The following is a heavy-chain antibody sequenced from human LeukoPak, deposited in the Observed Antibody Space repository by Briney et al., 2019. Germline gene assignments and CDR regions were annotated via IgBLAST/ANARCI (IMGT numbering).Heavy chain of an antibody. CDR2: IYSGGRT. CDR3: ARDREGYYGSGSYVY. V-gene: IGHV3-66*02. J-gene: IGHJ4*02. CDR1: GFTVSSNY. D-gene: IGHD3-10*01. Sequence: GGSLRLSCAASGFTVSSNYMSWVRQAPGKGLEWVSVIYSGGRTYYADSVKGRFTISRDNSKNTLYLQMNSLRAEDTAVYYCARDREGYYGSGSYVYWGQGTLVTVSS.